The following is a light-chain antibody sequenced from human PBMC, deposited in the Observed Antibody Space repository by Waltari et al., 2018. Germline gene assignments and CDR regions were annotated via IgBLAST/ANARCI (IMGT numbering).Light chain of an antibody. Sequence: DIVMTQSPDSLSVSLGERATLNCKSSQSVLYSTNNKNYLAWYPQKPGQPPKLLIYWASTRESGVPDRFSVSGSGTDFTLTISSRQAEDVAVYYCQQYYSTPRTFGQGTKVEIK. V-gene: IGKV4-1*01. CDR2: WAS. CDR1: QSVLYSTNNKNY. CDR3: QQYYSTPRT. J-gene: IGKJ1*01.